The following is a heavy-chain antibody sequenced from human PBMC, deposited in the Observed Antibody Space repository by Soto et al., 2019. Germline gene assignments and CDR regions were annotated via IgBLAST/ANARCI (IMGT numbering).Heavy chain of an antibody. J-gene: IGHJ4*02. V-gene: IGHV1-8*01. D-gene: IGHD6-13*01. CDR2: MNPNSGNT. Sequence: RHATGQGLEWMVWMNPNSGNTGYAQKFQGRVTMTRNTSISTANMELSSLRSEDTAVYYCAREGIAAAGYWGQRTLVTVSA. CDR3: AREGIAAAGY.